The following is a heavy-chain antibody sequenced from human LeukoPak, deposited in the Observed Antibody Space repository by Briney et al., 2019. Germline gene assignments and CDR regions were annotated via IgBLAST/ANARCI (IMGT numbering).Heavy chain of an antibody. CDR3: ARELYTVTTGSNWFDP. J-gene: IGHJ5*02. D-gene: IGHD4-11*01. CDR1: GASISSYY. CDR2: IYYSGST. V-gene: IGHV4-59*01. Sequence: SETLSLTCAVSGASISSYYWSWIRQPPGKGLEWIGYIYYSGSTNYNPSLKSRVTISVDTSKNQFSLKLSSVTAADTAVYYCARELYTVTTGSNWFDPWGQGTLVTVSS.